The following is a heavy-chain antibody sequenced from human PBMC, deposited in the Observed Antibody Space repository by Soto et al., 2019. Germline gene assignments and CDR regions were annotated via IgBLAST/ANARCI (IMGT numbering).Heavy chain of an antibody. CDR3: ASDSSGYYDDAFDI. V-gene: IGHV1-18*01. D-gene: IGHD3-22*01. J-gene: IGHJ3*02. CDR1: GYTFTSYG. Sequence: AASVKGSCKASGYTFTSYGISWVRQAPGQGLEWMGWISAYNGNTNYAQKLQGRVTMTTDTSTSTAYMELRGLRSDDTAVYYCASDSSGYYDDAFDIWGQGTMVTVSS. CDR2: ISAYNGNT.